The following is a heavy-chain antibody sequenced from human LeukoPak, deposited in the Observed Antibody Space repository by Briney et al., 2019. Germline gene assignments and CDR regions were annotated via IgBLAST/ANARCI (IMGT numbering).Heavy chain of an antibody. J-gene: IGHJ4*02. Sequence: AGGSLRLSCSVSGFSVTTYAMRWVRQAPGKGLEYVAIINKNGDRTYYADSVKGRFTISRGNSKNTLYLQMSSLRVEDTAVYYCVSDRWGSIYYWGRGTLVTVSS. CDR2: INKNGDRT. CDR3: VSDRWGSIYY. CDR1: GFSVTTYA. D-gene: IGHD7-27*01. V-gene: IGHV3-64D*06.